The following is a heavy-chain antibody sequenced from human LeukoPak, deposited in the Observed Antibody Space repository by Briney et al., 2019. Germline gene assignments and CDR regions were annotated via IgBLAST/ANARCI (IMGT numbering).Heavy chain of an antibody. CDR3: ARTYPSSGYHNWFDP. Sequence: GASVKVSCKASGYTFTSYYMHWVRQAPGQGLEWMGIINPSGGSTSYAQKFQGRVTVTRDMSTSTVYMELSSLRSEDTAVYYCARTYPSSGYHNWFDPWGQGTLVTVSS. D-gene: IGHD3-22*01. CDR2: INPSGGST. V-gene: IGHV1-46*01. J-gene: IGHJ5*02. CDR1: GYTFTSYY.